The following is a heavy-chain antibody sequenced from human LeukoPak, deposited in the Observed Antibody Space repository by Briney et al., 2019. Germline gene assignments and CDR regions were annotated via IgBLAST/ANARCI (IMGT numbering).Heavy chain of an antibody. CDR3: AKPARTGHADY. V-gene: IGHV3-11*06. CDR2: ISGSGGDT. D-gene: IGHD1-14*01. J-gene: IGHJ4*02. Sequence: PGGSLRLSCAASGFTFTDSYMTWVRQAPGKGLEWLSYISGSGGDTNYADSVRGRFTISRDNAKNSLYLQMNSLRVEDTAVYYCAKPARTGHADYWGQGTLVTVSS. CDR1: GFTFTDSY.